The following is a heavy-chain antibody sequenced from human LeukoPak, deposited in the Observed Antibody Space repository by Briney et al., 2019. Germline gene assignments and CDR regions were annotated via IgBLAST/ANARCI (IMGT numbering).Heavy chain of an antibody. CDR3: VKDLSSYGASY. CDR1: GFTFSSYA. CDR2: ISSNGGST. Sequence: GGSLRLSCSASGFTFSSYAMHWVRQAPGKGLEYVSAISSNGGSTYYADSVKGRFTISRDNSKNALYLQMSSLRAEDTAVYYCVKDLSSYGASYRGQGTLVTVSS. J-gene: IGHJ4*02. D-gene: IGHD5-18*01. V-gene: IGHV3-64D*06.